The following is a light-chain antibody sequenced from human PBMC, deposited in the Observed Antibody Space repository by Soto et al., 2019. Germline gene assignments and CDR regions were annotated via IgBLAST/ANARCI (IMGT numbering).Light chain of an antibody. Sequence: DIVMTHSAATLSASPGERATLSCRASQSISSHLAWYQHKPGQAPRLLIYHAAIRATGIPARFSGSGSGTEFTLTISSLQSEDFAVYYCQQYHHWPLTFGGGTKVEIK. CDR3: QQYHHWPLT. J-gene: IGKJ4*01. V-gene: IGKV3-15*01. CDR1: QSISSH. CDR2: HAA.